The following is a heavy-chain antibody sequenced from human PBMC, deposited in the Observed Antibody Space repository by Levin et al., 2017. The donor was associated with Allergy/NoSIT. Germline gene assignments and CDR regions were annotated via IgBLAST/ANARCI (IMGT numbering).Heavy chain of an antibody. D-gene: IGHD3-22*01. CDR3: ARGRYYDSSGYTYYYYGMDV. Sequence: SQTLSLTCAVYGGSFSGSYWSWIRQPPGKGLEWIGEINHSGSTNYNPSLKSRVTISVDTSKNQFSLKLSSVTAADTAVYYCARGRYYDSSGYTYYYYGMDVWGQGTTVTVSS. CDR2: INHSGST. J-gene: IGHJ6*02. V-gene: IGHV4-34*01. CDR1: GGSFSGSY.